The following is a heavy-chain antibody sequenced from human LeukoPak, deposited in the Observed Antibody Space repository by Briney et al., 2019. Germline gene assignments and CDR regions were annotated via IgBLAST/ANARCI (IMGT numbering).Heavy chain of an antibody. J-gene: IGHJ5*02. CDR3: ARNWFDP. V-gene: IGHV3-53*05. CDR2: IYSGGST. CDR1: GFTVSSDY. Sequence: GGSPRLSCAASGFTVSSDYMSWVRQAPGKGLEWVSVIYSGGSTYYADSVKGRFTISRDKSKNTVYLQMNSLRFEDTAMYYCARNWFDPWGQGTLVTVSS.